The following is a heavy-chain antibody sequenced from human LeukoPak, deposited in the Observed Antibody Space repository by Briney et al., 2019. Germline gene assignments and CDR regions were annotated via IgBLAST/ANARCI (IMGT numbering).Heavy chain of an antibody. D-gene: IGHD6-19*01. V-gene: IGHV3-23*01. CDR3: ARRSGIAVAGAFDY. J-gene: IGHJ4*02. CDR1: GFTFSSYG. Sequence: GGSLRLSCAASGFTFSSYGMSWVRQAPGKGLEWVSAISGSGGSTYYADSVKGRFTISRDNSKDTLYLQMNSLRAEDTAVYYCARRSGIAVAGAFDYWGQGTLVTVSS. CDR2: ISGSGGST.